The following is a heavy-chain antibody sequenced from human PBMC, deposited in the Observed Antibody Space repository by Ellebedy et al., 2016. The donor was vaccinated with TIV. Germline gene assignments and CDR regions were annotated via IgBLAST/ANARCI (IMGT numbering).Heavy chain of an antibody. J-gene: IGHJ3*02. CDR2: ISGSGGST. D-gene: IGHD4-17*01. CDR3: ARDQDGVTVTTSGAFDI. Sequence: GGSLRLSXAASGFTFSSYAMSWVRQAPGKGLEWVSGISGSGGSTYYADSVKGRFTISRDNSKNTLYLQMNSLRAEDTAVYYCARDQDGVTVTTSGAFDIWGQGTMVTVSS. CDR1: GFTFSSYA. V-gene: IGHV3-23*01.